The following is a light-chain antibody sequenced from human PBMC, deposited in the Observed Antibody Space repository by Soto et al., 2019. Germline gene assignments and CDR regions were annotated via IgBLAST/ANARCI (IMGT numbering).Light chain of an antibody. V-gene: IGKV3-11*01. CDR2: DAS. Sequence: EIVLTQSPATLSLSPGERATLSCRASESVRHYVAWYQQKPAQAPRLLIYDASNRATGIPAMFSGSGSGTDYTLTISSLEPEDFAVAYCQHRDNWSYIFGQGTKVDIK. CDR1: ESVRHY. CDR3: QHRDNWSYI. J-gene: IGKJ2*01.